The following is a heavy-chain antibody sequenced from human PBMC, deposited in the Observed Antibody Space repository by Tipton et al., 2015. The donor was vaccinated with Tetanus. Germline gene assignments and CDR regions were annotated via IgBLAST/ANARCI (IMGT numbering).Heavy chain of an antibody. CDR3: VRDGGSSGWLAY. CDR2: ISGSGGTT. CDR1: GFTFSSYA. J-gene: IGHJ4*02. Sequence: GSLRLSCAASGFTFSSYAMSWVRQAPGKGLEWVSGISGSGGTTNYADSVKGRFTISRDNSKDTLYLQMNSLRAEDTAVYYCVRDGGSSGWLAYWGQGTLVTVSS. D-gene: IGHD6-19*01. V-gene: IGHV3-23*01.